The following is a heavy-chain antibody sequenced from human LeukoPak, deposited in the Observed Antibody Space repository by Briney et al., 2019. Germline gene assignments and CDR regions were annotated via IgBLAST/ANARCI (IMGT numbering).Heavy chain of an antibody. V-gene: IGHV4-39*07. D-gene: IGHD6-6*01. CDR2: IYYSGST. CDR1: GGSISSSSYY. CDR3: ATPDSSSSAFDI. J-gene: IGHJ3*02. Sequence: SETLSLTCTVSGGSISSSSYYWGWIRQPPGKGLEWIGSIYYSGSTYYNPSLKSRVTISVDTSKNQFSLKLSSVTAADTAVYYCATPDSSSSAFDIWGQGTMVTVSS.